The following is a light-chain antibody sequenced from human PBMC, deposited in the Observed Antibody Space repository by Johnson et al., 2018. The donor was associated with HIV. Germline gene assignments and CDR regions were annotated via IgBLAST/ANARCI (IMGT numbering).Light chain of an antibody. CDR1: SSNIGNNY. Sequence: SVLTQPPSVSAAPGQKVTISCSGSSSNIGNNYVSWYQQLPGTAPKLLIYDNNKRPSEIPDRFSGSKSGPSATLGITGLQTGDEADYYCGTWDSSLSAYVFGTGTKVTVL. CDR3: GTWDSSLSAYV. J-gene: IGLJ1*01. V-gene: IGLV1-51*01. CDR2: DNN.